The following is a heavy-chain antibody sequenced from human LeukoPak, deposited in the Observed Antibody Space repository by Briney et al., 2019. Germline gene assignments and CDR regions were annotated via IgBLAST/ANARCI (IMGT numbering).Heavy chain of an antibody. CDR2: ISSSSSCI. CDR3: ARRIVATKHFDY. D-gene: IGHD5-12*01. CDR1: GFTFSSCS. J-gene: IGHJ4*02. Sequence: GGSLRLSCAASGFTFSSCSMNWVRQAPGKGLEWVSSISSSSSCIYYADSVKGRFTISRDNAKNSLYLQMNSLRAEDTAVYYCARRIVATKHFDYWGQGTLVTVSS. V-gene: IGHV3-21*01.